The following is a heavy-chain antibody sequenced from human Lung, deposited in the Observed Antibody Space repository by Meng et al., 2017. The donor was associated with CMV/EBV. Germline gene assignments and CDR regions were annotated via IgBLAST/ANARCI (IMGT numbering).Heavy chain of an antibody. CDR1: GFTFGDYA. CDR3: TRCSSGWSLADP. V-gene: IGHV3-49*04. D-gene: IGHD6-19*01. Sequence: GESLKISCTASGFTFGDYAMSWVRQAPGKGLEWVGCIRSKAYGGTTEYAASVKGRFTISRDDSKSIAYLQMNSLKTEDTAVYYCTRCSSGWSLADPWGQGTXVTVSS. J-gene: IGHJ5*02. CDR2: IRSKAYGGTT.